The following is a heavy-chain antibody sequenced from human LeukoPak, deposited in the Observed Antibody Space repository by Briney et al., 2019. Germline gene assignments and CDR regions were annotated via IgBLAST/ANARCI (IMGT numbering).Heavy chain of an antibody. Sequence: GGSLRLSCAASGFTLRSYDMSWVRQAPGKGLEWVSATSGSGGDTYYADSVKGRYTISRDNSKNTLYLQMNSLRAEDTAVYYCAKEYSGYDFDYWGQGTLVTVSS. CDR1: GFTLRSYD. CDR2: TSGSGGDT. D-gene: IGHD5-12*01. V-gene: IGHV3-23*01. CDR3: AKEYSGYDFDY. J-gene: IGHJ4*02.